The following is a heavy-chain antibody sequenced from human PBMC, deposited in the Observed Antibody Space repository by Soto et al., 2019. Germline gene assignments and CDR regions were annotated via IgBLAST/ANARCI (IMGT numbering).Heavy chain of an antibody. D-gene: IGHD6-13*01. V-gene: IGHV4-34*01. J-gene: IGHJ4*02. CDR3: ARGGTIAAAGRPDY. Sequence: PSETLSLTCAVYGWXFSGYYWSWIRQPPGKGLEWIGEINHSGSTNYNPSLKSRVTISVDTSKNQFSLKLSSVTAADTAVYYCARGGTIAAAGRPDYWGQGTLVTVSS. CDR1: GWXFSGYY. CDR2: INHSGST.